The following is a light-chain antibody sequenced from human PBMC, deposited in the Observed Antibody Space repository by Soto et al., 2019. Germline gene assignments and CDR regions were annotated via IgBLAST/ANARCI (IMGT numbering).Light chain of an antibody. Sequence: EIVLTQSPATLSLSPGERATLSCRASQSVSSYLAWYQQKFGQAPRLLIYDASNRATGIPARFSGSGSATDFTLTISSLEPEDFASYYCQQRYNWPLTFGQGTKVEIK. CDR3: QQRYNWPLT. J-gene: IGKJ1*01. CDR2: DAS. V-gene: IGKV3-11*01. CDR1: QSVSSY.